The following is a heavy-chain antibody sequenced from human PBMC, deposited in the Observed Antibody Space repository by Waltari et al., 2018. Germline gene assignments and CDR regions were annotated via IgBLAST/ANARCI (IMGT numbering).Heavy chain of an antibody. D-gene: IGHD6-13*01. J-gene: IGHJ4*02. CDR2: IYYSGTT. V-gene: IGHV4-39*01. Sequence: QLQLQESGPGLVKHSGTLSPTCTVSDDSISSGDYYWGWIRQPPGKGLEWIGSIYYSGTTSYTPSLRSRVTMSVDTSKKQFSLKLSSVTAADTAVYYCARSLHVFKAAAGMFDYWGQGTLVTVSS. CDR3: ARSLHVFKAAAGMFDY. CDR1: DDSISSGDYY.